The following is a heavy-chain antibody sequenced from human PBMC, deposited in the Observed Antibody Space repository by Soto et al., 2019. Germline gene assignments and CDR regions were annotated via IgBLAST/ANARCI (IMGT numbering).Heavy chain of an antibody. D-gene: IGHD5-12*01. V-gene: IGHV1-69*06. CDR3: ATSRGYSGYDPSFPFDY. J-gene: IGHJ4*02. CDR1: GGTISSYA. Sequence: SVKVSCKASGGTISSYAISWVRQAPGQGLEWMGGIIPIFGTANYAQKFQGRVTITADKSTSTAYMELSSLRSEDTAVYYCATSRGYSGYDPSFPFDYWGQGTLVTVSS. CDR2: IIPIFGTA.